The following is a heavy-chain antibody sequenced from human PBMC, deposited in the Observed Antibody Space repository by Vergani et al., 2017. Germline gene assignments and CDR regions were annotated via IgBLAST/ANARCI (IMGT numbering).Heavy chain of an antibody. J-gene: IGHJ3*02. CDR1: GFTFSSYA. CDR3: AREGSSGWYDAFDI. Sequence: QVQLVESGGGVVQPGRSLRLSCAASGFTFSSYAMHWVRQAPGKGLEWVAVISYDGSNKYYAASVKGRFTISRDNSKNTLYLQMNSLRAEDTAVYYCAREGSSGWYDAFDIWGQGTMVTVSS. V-gene: IGHV3-30*01. CDR2: ISYDGSNK. D-gene: IGHD6-19*01.